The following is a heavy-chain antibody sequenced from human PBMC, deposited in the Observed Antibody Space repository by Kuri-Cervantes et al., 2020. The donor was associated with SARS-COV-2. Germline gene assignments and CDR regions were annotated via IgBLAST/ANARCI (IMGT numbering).Heavy chain of an antibody. Sequence: ESLKISCTVSGGSISSYYWSWIRQPPGKGLEWIGYIYYSGSTNYNPSLKSRVTISVDTSKNQFSLKLSSVTAADTAMYYCARLEGDIVVVPAAPYFDYWGQGTLVTVSS. CDR2: IYYSGST. CDR1: GGSISSYY. CDR3: ARLEGDIVVVPAAPYFDY. V-gene: IGHV4-59*01. D-gene: IGHD2-2*01. J-gene: IGHJ4*02.